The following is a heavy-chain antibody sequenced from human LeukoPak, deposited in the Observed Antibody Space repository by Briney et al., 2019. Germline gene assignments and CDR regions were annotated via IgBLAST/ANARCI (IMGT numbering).Heavy chain of an antibody. Sequence: PGGSLRLSCVASGFSFSSYWMHWVRQVPGKGLGWVARIVGDGTSATYADSVKGRFTISRDNSKNTLYLQMNSLRAGDTAVYYCAKGDPYSSPDYWGQGTLVTVSS. CDR3: AKGDPYSSPDY. D-gene: IGHD6-13*01. CDR1: GFSFSSYW. J-gene: IGHJ4*02. V-gene: IGHV3-74*01. CDR2: IVGDGTSA.